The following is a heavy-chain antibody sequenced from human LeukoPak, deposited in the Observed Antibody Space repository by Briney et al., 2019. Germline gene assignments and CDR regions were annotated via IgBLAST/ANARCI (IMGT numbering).Heavy chain of an antibody. Sequence: PSETLSLTCTVSGGSISSYYWSWIRQPPGKGLEWIGYIYYSGSTNYNPSLKSRVTISVDTSKNQFSLKLSSVTAADTAVYYCARGGGLWFEDRRGPFDIWGQGTMVTVSS. CDR1: GGSISSYY. CDR3: ARGGGLWFEDRRGPFDI. CDR2: IYYSGST. D-gene: IGHD3-10*01. V-gene: IGHV4-59*01. J-gene: IGHJ3*02.